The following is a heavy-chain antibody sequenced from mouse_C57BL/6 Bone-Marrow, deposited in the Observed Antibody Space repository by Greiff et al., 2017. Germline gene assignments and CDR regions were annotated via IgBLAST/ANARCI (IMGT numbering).Heavy chain of an antibody. CDR2: LNPNNGGT. D-gene: IGHD1-1*01. CDR1: GYTFTDYY. CDR3: ARVYGSVGPNFYYAMDY. V-gene: IGHV1-26*01. Sequence: VQLQQSGPELVKPGASVKISCKASGYTFTDYYMNWVKQSHGKSLEWIGDLNPNNGGTSYNQKFKGKATLTVDKSSSTAYMELRSLTSEDSAVYYCARVYGSVGPNFYYAMDYWGQGTSVTVSS. J-gene: IGHJ4*01.